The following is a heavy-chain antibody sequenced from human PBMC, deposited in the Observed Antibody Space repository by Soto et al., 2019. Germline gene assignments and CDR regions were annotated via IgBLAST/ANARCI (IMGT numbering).Heavy chain of an antibody. J-gene: IGHJ2*01. CDR3: AIFFFQAEDGIRDL. Sequence: KGPEWVSAITGSGDRTFYADSVKGRFTISRDNSKNRLYLQMSSLRAEDTAVYHCAIFFFQAEDGIRDL. V-gene: IGHV3-23*01. CDR2: ITGSGDRT. D-gene: IGHD2-21*01.